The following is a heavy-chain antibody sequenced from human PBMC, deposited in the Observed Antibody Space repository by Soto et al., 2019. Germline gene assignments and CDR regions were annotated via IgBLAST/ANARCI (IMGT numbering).Heavy chain of an antibody. V-gene: IGHV3-30*01. CDR2: ISFDSSNK. D-gene: IGHD3-16*02. Sequence: QVQLVESGGGVVQPGRSPRLSCAGSGFSFSSYTMHWVRQAPGTGLEWVALISFDSSNKYYAASVKGRFSISRDNSKNTVFLQMDSLRPDDTALYYCARDRLRLGELSLIGYFDYWGQGTLVTVSS. CDR1: GFSFSSYT. CDR3: ARDRLRLGELSLIGYFDY. J-gene: IGHJ4*02.